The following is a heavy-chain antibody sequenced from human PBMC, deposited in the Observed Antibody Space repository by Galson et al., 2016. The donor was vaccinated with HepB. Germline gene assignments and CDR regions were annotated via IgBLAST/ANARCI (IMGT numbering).Heavy chain of an antibody. V-gene: IGHV3-15*01. CDR3: ATLSKGTIDF. D-gene: IGHD5/OR15-5a*01. J-gene: IGHJ4*02. Sequence: SLRLSCAASGFTFSNAWMTWVRQAPGKGLEWVGRIKSETDGGTAVCAAPVKGRFTISRDGSKNTLHLQMDSLITEDTAVYYCATLSKGTIDFRGQGTLVTVSS. CDR1: GFTFSNAW. CDR2: IKSETDGGTA.